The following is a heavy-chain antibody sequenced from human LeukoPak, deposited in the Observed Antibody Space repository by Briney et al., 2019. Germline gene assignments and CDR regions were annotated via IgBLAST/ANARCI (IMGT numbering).Heavy chain of an antibody. CDR3: AKPLTGMMATIDFDY. V-gene: IGHV3-48*03. J-gene: IGHJ4*02. CDR2: ISSSGSTI. D-gene: IGHD5-12*01. Sequence: GGSLRLSCAASGFTFSSYEMNWVRQAPGKGLEWVSYISSSGSTIYYADSVKGRFTISRDNSKNTLYLQMNSLRAEDTAVYYCAKPLTGMMATIDFDYWGQGTLVTVSS. CDR1: GFTFSSYE.